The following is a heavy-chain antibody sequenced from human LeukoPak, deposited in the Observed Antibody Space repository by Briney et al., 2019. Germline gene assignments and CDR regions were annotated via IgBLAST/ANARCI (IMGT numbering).Heavy chain of an antibody. CDR3: ARDRRIQLWLDPFDY. D-gene: IGHD5-18*01. CDR2: ISGSGGST. Sequence: PGGSLRLSCAASGFTFSSYGMSWVRQAPGKGLEWVSAISGSGGSTYYADSVKGRFTISRDNAKNSLYLQMNSLRAEDTAVYYCARDRRIQLWLDPFDYWGQGTLVTVSS. V-gene: IGHV3-23*01. CDR1: GFTFSSYG. J-gene: IGHJ4*02.